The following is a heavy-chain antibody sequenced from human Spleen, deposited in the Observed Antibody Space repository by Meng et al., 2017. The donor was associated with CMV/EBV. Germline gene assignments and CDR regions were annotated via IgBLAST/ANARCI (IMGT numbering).Heavy chain of an antibody. CDR3: ARSTVAGPGVFDY. CDR1: GGSISSSSYY. Sequence: RLPLQEAGPGLVKPSETLSLPCTVSGGSISSSSYYWGWIRHPPGKGLEWIGSIYYSGSTYYNPSLKSRVTISVDTSKNQFSLKLSSVTAADTAVYYCARSTVAGPGVFDYWGQGTLVTVSS. J-gene: IGHJ4*02. V-gene: IGHV4-39*06. CDR2: IYYSGST. D-gene: IGHD6-19*01.